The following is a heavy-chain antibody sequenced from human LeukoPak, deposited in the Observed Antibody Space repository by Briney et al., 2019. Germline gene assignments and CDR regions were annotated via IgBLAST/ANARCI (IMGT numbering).Heavy chain of an antibody. J-gene: IGHJ4*02. Sequence: GGSLRLSCAASGFTFSSYSMNWVRQAPGKGLEWVSSISSSGSYIYYADSVMGRFTISRDNAKNSLYLQMNSLRAEDTAVYYCAREVSYSSGPEDYWGQGTLVTVSS. D-gene: IGHD6-19*01. CDR3: AREVSYSSGPEDY. V-gene: IGHV3-21*01. CDR2: ISSSGSYI. CDR1: GFTFSSYS.